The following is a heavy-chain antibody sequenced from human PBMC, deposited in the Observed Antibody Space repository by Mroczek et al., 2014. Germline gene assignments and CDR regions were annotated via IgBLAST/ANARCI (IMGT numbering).Heavy chain of an antibody. CDR1: GGSISSSSYY. V-gene: IGHV4-39*01. D-gene: IGHD6-6*01. CDR2: IYYSGST. Sequence: QVQLQESGPGLVKPSETLSLTCTVSGGSISSSSYYWGWIRQPPGKGLEWIGSIYYSGSTYYNPSLKSRVTISVDTSKNQFSLKLSSVTAADTAVYYCASRYSSSDPGGPHRTDLDYVGPGNPGHRLL. J-gene: IGHJ4*02. CDR3: ASRYSSSDPGGPHRTDLDY.